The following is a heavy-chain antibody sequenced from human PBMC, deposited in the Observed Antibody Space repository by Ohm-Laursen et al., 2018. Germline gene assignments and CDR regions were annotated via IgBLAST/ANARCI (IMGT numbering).Heavy chain of an antibody. J-gene: IGHJ4*02. Sequence: SQTLSLTCTVSGGSISSYYWTWIRQPPGKGLEWIGYIYYSGSTNYNPSLKSRVTISVDTSKNQFSLKLSSVTAADTAVYYCARGVGYYYYFDYWGQGTLVTVSS. V-gene: IGHV4-59*01. CDR3: ARGVGYYYYFDY. CDR1: GGSISSYY. CDR2: IYYSGST. D-gene: IGHD3-22*01.